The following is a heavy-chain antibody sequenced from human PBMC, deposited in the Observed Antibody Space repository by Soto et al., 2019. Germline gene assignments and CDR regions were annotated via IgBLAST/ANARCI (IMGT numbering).Heavy chain of an antibody. CDR3: ARGVNYYDSSGFYPRDY. D-gene: IGHD3-22*01. Sequence: ETLSLTCAVSGYSITTGYYWGWVRRPPGKGLEWIGSVYHSGRTSYNPSLESRVTISVDTSKNQFSLRLSSVTAADTAVYYCARGVNYYDSSGFYPRDYWGQGILVTVSS. J-gene: IGHJ4*02. CDR2: VYHSGRT. CDR1: GYSITTGYY. V-gene: IGHV4-38-2*01.